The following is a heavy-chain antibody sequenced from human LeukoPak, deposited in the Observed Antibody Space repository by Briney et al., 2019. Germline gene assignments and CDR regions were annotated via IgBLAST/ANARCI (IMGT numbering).Heavy chain of an antibody. CDR2: ISSGSSTT. V-gene: IGHV3-48*02. Sequence: GGSLRLSCVASGFSFSDYTMTWVRQAPGKGLEWVSYISSGSSTTYYVDSVKGRFTISRDNAKNSLYLQMNSLRDEDTAVYYCAGARTYYYAMDVWGQGTTVTVS. J-gene: IGHJ6*02. CDR1: GFSFSDYT. CDR3: AGARTYYYAMDV.